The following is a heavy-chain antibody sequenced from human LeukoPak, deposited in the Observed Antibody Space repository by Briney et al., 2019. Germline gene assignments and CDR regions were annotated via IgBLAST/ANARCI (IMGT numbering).Heavy chain of an antibody. D-gene: IGHD3-10*01. CDR1: GYTFTNHS. V-gene: IGHV7-4-1*02. CDR2: IDTDTGNP. Sequence: ASVKVSCKASGYTFTNHSINWVRQAPGQGLEYMGWIDTDTGNPTYAQAFTGRIVFSLDTSVSTAYLDIRSLKAEDTAVYFCARRSMVQHLDVWGKGTTVIVSS. J-gene: IGHJ6*04. CDR3: ARRSMVQHLDV.